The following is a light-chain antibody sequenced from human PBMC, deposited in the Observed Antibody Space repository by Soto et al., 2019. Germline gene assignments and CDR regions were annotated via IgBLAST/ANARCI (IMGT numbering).Light chain of an antibody. V-gene: IGKV3-11*01. Sequence: EIVLTQSPATLSLSPGERATLSCRASQSVSSHLSWYQQRPGHAPSLLLYDIYCRDTGIPGRFSGSGSGTDFTLTISSLEPEDSAVYYCQQRSYCPRYTFGQGTKLEIK. CDR1: QSVSSH. CDR2: DIY. J-gene: IGKJ2*01. CDR3: QQRSYCPRYT.